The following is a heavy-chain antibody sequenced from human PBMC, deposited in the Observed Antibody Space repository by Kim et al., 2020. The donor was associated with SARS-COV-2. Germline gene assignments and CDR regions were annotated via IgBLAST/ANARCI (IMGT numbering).Heavy chain of an antibody. V-gene: IGHV4-59*13. D-gene: IGHD3-10*01. CDR3: ARAITMVRYWFDP. CDR1: GGSISSYY. CDR2: IYYSGST. J-gene: IGHJ5*02. Sequence: SETLSLTCTVSGGSISSYYWSWIRQPPGKGLEWIGYIYYSGSTNYNPSLKSRVTISVDTSKNQFSLKLSSVTAADTAVYYCARAITMVRYWFDPWGQGTLVTVSS.